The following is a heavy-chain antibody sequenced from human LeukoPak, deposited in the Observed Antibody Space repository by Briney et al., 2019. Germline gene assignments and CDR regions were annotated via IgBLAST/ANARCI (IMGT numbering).Heavy chain of an antibody. D-gene: IGHD3-22*01. Sequence: PSETLSLTCTVSGGSISSYYWSWIRQPPGKGLEWFGYIYYGGSTNYNPSLKSRVTISVDTSKNQFSLKLSSVTAADTAVYYCARDYYDSSGYSLGIDYWGQGTLVTVSS. CDR3: ARDYYDSSGYSLGIDY. J-gene: IGHJ4*02. V-gene: IGHV4-59*01. CDR1: GGSISSYY. CDR2: IYYGGST.